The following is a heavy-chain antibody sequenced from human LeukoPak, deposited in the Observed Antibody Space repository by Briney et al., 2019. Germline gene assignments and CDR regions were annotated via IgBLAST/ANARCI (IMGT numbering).Heavy chain of an antibody. V-gene: IGHV3-72*01. CDR3: TKQYYYDSSGFDY. J-gene: IGHJ4*02. CDR1: GFTVSDHY. D-gene: IGHD3-22*01. CDR2: NRDNSKSYTT. Sequence: GGSLRLSCVASGFTVSDHYIDWVRQAPGKGLEWVGRNRDNSKSYTTDYAASVRGRFTISRDDSKNSLYLQMYSLKTEDTAVYYCTKQYYYDSSGFDYWGQGTLVTVSS.